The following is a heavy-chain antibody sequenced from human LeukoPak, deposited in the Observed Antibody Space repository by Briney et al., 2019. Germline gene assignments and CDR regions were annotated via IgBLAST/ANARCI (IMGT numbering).Heavy chain of an antibody. D-gene: IGHD4-23*01. CDR3: ARTDYGGRRHLDY. CDR2: IYYSGST. V-gene: IGHV4-39*01. J-gene: IGHJ4*02. Sequence: SETLSLTCTVSGGSISSSSYYWRWIRQPPGKGLEWIGSIYYSGSTYYNPSLKSRVTISVDTSKNQFSLKLSSVTAADTAVYYCARTDYGGRRHLDYWGQGTLVTVSS. CDR1: GGSISSSSYY.